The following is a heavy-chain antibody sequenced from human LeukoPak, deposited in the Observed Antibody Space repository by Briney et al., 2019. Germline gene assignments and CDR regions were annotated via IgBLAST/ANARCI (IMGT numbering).Heavy chain of an antibody. D-gene: IGHD3-3*01. V-gene: IGHV3-23*01. CDR3: ASRVGIYDGPGNDFWSGYYMVHIGMDV. Sequence: GGSLRLSCAASGFTFSSYAMSWVRQAPGKGLEWVSAISGSGGSTYYADSVKGRFTISRDNSKNTLYLQMNSLRAEDTAVYYCASRVGIYDGPGNDFWSGYYMVHIGMDVWGQGTTVTVSS. CDR1: GFTFSSYA. J-gene: IGHJ6*02. CDR2: ISGSGGST.